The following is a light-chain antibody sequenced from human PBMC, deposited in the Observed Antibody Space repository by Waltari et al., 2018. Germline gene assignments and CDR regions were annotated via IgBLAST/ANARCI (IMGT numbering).Light chain of an antibody. CDR3: NSYAGSSSWV. CDR2: DVS. Sequence: QSALTQPASVSGSPGQSITISCPGTSSDVGFYNYVPWYQQHPGKAPKLMIYDVSERPSGVSNRFSGSKSGNTASLTISGLQAEDEADYYCNSYAGSSSWVFGGGTKLTAL. J-gene: IGLJ3*02. CDR1: SSDVGFYNY. V-gene: IGLV2-14*01.